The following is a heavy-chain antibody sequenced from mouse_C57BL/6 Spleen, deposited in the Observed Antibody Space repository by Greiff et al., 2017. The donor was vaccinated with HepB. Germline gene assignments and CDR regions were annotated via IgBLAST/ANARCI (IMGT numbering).Heavy chain of an antibody. J-gene: IGHJ4*01. D-gene: IGHD2-2*01. V-gene: IGHV1-82*01. CDR3: ARDGGLRRAYYAMDY. CDR2: IYPGDGDT. Sequence: VQLQQSGPELVKPGASVKISCKASGYAFSSSWMNWVKQRPGKGLEWIGRIYPGDGDTNYNGKFKGKATLTADKSSSTAYMQLSSLTSEDSAVYFCARDGGLRRAYYAMDYWGQGTSVTVSS. CDR1: GYAFSSSW.